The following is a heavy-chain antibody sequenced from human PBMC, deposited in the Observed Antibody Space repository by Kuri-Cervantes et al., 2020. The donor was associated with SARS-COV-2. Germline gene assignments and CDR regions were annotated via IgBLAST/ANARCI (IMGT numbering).Heavy chain of an antibody. V-gene: IGHV3-11*01. CDR1: GFTFSDYY. D-gene: IGHD2-15*01. CDR3: ARTGLPGWYYYYGMDV. CDR2: ISSSGSTI. Sequence: GGSLRLSCAASGFTFSDYYMSWIRQAPGKGLEWVSYISSSGSTIYYADSVKGRFTISRDNAKNSLYLQMNSLRAEDTALYYCARTGLPGWYYYYGMDVWGQGTTVTVSS. J-gene: IGHJ6*02.